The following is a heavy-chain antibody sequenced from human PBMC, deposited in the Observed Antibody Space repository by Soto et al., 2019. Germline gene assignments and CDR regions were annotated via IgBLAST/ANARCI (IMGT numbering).Heavy chain of an antibody. D-gene: IGHD2-2*02. V-gene: IGHV4-39*01. CDR2: IYYSGST. Sequence: SETLSLTCTVSGGSISSSSYYWGWIRQPPGKGLEWIGSIYYSGSTYYNPSLKSRVTISVDTSKNQFSLKLSSVTAADTAVYYCALVPAAIDYYYYMDVWGKGTTVTVSS. CDR3: ALVPAAIDYYYYMDV. CDR1: GGSISSSSYY. J-gene: IGHJ6*03.